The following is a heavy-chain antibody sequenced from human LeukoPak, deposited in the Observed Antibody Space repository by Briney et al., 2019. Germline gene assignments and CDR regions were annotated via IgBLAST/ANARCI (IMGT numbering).Heavy chain of an antibody. CDR3: TRDRGYSGYAHGY. J-gene: IGHJ4*02. V-gene: IGHV3-21*01. CDR1: GFTFNNYA. CDR2: ILNSSYI. Sequence: GGSLRLSCAASGFTFNNYALGWVPQAPGKGLEWVSSILNSSYIYYADSVKGRFTISRDNTQNSLILQMNRLRAEDTAVYYCTRDRGYSGYAHGYWGQGSLVTVSS. D-gene: IGHD5-12*01.